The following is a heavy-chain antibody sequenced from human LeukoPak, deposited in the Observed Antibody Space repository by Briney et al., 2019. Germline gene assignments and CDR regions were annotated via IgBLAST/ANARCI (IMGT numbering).Heavy chain of an antibody. D-gene: IGHD3-16*02. CDR1: GDSISDDSVNKNNW. CDR3: ARARDNGITFGGVIVSTDRYFDY. CDR2: VSLDGIT. J-gene: IGHJ4*02. V-gene: IGHV4-4*02. Sequence: SGTLSLTCVFSGDSISDDSVNKNNWLNWVRQAPGKGLEWIGDVSLDGITNYNPSLLGRVTISLDKSAKQVSLRLTSVTAADTAVYYCARARDNGITFGGVIVSTDRYFDYWGQGTLVTVSS.